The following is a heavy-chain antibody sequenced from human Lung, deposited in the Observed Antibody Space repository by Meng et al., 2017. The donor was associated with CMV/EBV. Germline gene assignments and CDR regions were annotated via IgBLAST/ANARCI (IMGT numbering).Heavy chain of an antibody. CDR2: IRSEGYGGTR. J-gene: IGHJ4*02. V-gene: IGHV3-49*04. D-gene: IGHD5-18*01. Sequence: SXKISXTASGFNFVDYAMSWVRQAPGKGPEWLGFIRSEGYGGTREYAASVKGRFTISRDDSKSIAYLQMDSLNTEDTALYYCTTGGGGSHGYPYYFDYWGQGXLVTVSS. CDR3: TTGGGGSHGYPYYFDY. CDR1: GFNFVDYA.